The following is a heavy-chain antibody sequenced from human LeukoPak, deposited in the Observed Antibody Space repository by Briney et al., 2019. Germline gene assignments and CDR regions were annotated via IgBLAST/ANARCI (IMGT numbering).Heavy chain of an antibody. CDR1: GGSFSGFY. D-gene: IGHD6-19*01. J-gene: IGHJ4*02. CDR3: ARGPGFTAHQWLVQGDPYFDY. Sequence: PSETLSLTCAVYGGSFSGFYWSWIRQPPGKGLEWIGEINHSGSTNYNPSLKSRVTISVDTSKNQFSLKLSSVTAADTAVYYCARGPGFTAHQWLVQGDPYFDYWGQGTLVTVSS. V-gene: IGHV4-34*01. CDR2: INHSGST.